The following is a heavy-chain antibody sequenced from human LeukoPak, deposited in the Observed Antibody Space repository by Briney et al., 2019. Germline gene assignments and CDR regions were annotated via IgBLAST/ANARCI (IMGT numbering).Heavy chain of an antibody. CDR1: GYSFTSYW. CDR2: IYPGDSDT. D-gene: IGHD5-24*01. J-gene: IGHJ4*02. Sequence: GESRKISCKGSGYSFTSYWIGWVRQMPGKGLEWMGIIYPGDSDTRYSPSFQGQVTISADKSISTAYLQWSSLKASDTAMYYCVSLPVRRDGYHNYVYFDYWGQGTLVTVSS. CDR3: VSLPVRRDGYHNYVYFDY. V-gene: IGHV5-51*01.